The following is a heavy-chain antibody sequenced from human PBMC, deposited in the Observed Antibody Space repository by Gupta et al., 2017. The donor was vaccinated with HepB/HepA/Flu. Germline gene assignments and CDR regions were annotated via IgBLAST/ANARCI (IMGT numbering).Heavy chain of an antibody. J-gene: IGHJ6*02. CDR3: AGSGSSAEYYYYGMDV. D-gene: IGHD3-10*01. Sequence: QVQLVESGGGLVKPGGSLRLSCAASGFTFSDYYMSWIRQAPGKGLEWVSYISNSGNTIYYADSVKGRFTISRDNAKNSLYLQMNSLRAEDTAVYYCAGSGSSAEYYYYGMDVWGQGTTVPVSS. CDR2: ISNSGNTI. V-gene: IGHV3-11*01. CDR1: GFTFSDYY.